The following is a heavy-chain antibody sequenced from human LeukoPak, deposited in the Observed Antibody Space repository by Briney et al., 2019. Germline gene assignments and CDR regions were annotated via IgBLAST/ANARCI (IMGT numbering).Heavy chain of an antibody. V-gene: IGHV1-2*02. J-gene: IGHJ4*02. CDR1: GYTFTVYY. D-gene: IGHD1-14*01. Sequence: ASVNVSFKASGYTFTVYYMHWVRQAPGQGLEGMGWINPNSGGTNYAQKFQGRVTMTRDTSISTAYMELSRLRSDDTAVYYCARATPDWSPTDYWGQGTLVTVSS. CDR2: INPNSGGT. CDR3: ARATPDWSPTDY.